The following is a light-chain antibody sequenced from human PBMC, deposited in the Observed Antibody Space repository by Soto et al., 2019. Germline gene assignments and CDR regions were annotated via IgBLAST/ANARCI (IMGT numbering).Light chain of an antibody. CDR3: QQYHNWWT. V-gene: IGKV3-15*01. CDR1: QRISSN. J-gene: IGKJ1*01. Sequence: IVMTQSPATLSVSPGERATLSCRARQRISSNLAWYQQTPGQAPRLLIYGASTRATGIPARLSGSGSGTEFTLTISSLQSEDFPVYYCQQYHNWWTFGQGTKVDIK. CDR2: GAS.